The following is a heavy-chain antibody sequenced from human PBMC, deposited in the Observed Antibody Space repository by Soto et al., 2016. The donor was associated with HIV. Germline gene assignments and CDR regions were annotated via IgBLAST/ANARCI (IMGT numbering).Heavy chain of an antibody. V-gene: IGHV1-69-2*01. CDR1: GYSSNDYY. D-gene: IGHD6-13*01. J-gene: IGHJ4*02. CDR3: ATDSRGGRAGAGTRFDY. CDR2: VDPEDAET. Sequence: EVQLVQSGTEVKKPGATVKISCKVSGYSSNDYYMHWVQQAPGKGLDWMGLVDPEDAETIYAEKFQGRVTITADTSTDTAYMELSSLRSEDTALYYCATDSRGGRAGAGTRFDYWGQGTLVTVSS.